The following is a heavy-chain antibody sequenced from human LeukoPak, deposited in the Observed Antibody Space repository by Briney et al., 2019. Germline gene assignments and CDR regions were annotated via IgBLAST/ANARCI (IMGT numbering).Heavy chain of an antibody. Sequence: PGGSLRLSCAASGFTVGTDYVSWVRQAPGKGLDWVSIIFAGGSTYYAESVKGRFTISRDNSGNTAYLQMNSLRAEDTAVYYCARDQGTYYDFWSGHNWFDPWGQGTLVTVSS. V-gene: IGHV3-66*01. CDR2: IFAGGST. J-gene: IGHJ5*02. CDR1: GFTVGTDY. CDR3: ARDQGTYYDFWSGHNWFDP. D-gene: IGHD3-3*01.